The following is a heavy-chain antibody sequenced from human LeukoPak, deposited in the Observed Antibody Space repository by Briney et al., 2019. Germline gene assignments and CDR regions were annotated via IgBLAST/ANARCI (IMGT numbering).Heavy chain of an antibody. CDR1: GFTFSSYA. CDR3: ARGILSVQPYDYGDYAELYYFDY. J-gene: IGHJ4*02. V-gene: IGHV3-30-3*01. D-gene: IGHD4-17*01. CDR2: VSYDGTNN. Sequence: GGSLRLSCAASGFTFSSYAIHWVRQAPGKGLEWVAVVSYDGTNNYNADSVKGRLTISRDNSQSTLYLQMDSLRAEATAVYYCARGILSVQPYDYGDYAELYYFDYWGQGTLVTVSS.